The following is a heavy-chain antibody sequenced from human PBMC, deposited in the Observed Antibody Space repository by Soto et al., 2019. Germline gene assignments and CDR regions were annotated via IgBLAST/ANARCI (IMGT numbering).Heavy chain of an antibody. J-gene: IGHJ4*02. V-gene: IGHV3-30*18. CDR3: AKDGAPRYCSRSSCHPAGAY. CDR2: ISYDGSHK. Sequence: PGGSLRLSCAGSGFTFSNYGLHWVRQAPGKGLEWVAVISYDGSHKYYADSVKGRFTTSRDNSNNMLYLQMDSLRAEDTAVYYCAKDGAPRYCSRSSCHPAGAYWGQGTLVTVSS. D-gene: IGHD2-15*01. CDR1: GFTFSNYG.